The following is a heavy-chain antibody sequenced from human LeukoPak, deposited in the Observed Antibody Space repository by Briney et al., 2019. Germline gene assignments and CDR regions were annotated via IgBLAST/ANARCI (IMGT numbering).Heavy chain of an antibody. V-gene: IGHV1-2*02. D-gene: IGHD2-2*01. CDR3: ASYPRYSSTPPFDY. CDR1: GYTFTGYY. J-gene: IGHJ4*02. Sequence: SVKVSCKASGYTFTGYYMHWVRQAPGQGLDWMGWINPNTGETNSAQKFQGRVTMTRDTTINTAYMELTRLTSDDTAVYYCASYPRYSSTPPFDYWGQGTLVTVSS. CDR2: INPNTGET.